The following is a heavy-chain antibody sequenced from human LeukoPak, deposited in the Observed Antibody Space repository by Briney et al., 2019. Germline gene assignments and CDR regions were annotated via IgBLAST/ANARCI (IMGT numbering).Heavy chain of an antibody. J-gene: IGHJ5*02. Sequence: GGSLRLSCAASGFTFDDYAMHWVHQAPGKGLEWVSLISVDGGSAYYADSVKDRFTISRDNSKNSLYLQMNSLRTEDTALYYCAKDKIAVAANWFDPWGQGTLVTVSS. CDR2: ISVDGGSA. CDR3: AKDKIAVAANWFDP. D-gene: IGHD6-19*01. V-gene: IGHV3-43*02. CDR1: GFTFDDYA.